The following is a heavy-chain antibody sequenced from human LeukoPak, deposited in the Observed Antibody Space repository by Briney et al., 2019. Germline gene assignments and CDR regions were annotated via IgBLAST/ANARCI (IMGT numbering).Heavy chain of an antibody. CDR2: IYYSGST. CDR1: GASISSYY. D-gene: IGHD6-13*01. V-gene: IGHV4-59*08. CDR3: ARQRLKQQLADY. Sequence: SETLSLTRTVSGASISSYYWSWIRQPPGKGLEWIGYIYYSGSTNYNPSLKSRVTISVDTSKNQFSLKLSSVTAADTAVYYCARQRLKQQLADYWGQGTLVTVSS. J-gene: IGHJ4*02.